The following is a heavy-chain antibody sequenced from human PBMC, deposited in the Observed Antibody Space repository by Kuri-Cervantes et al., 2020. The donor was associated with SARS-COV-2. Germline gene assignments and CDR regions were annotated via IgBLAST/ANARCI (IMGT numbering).Heavy chain of an antibody. Sequence: SQTLSLTCAVYGGSFSGYYWSWIRQPPGKGLEWIGEINHSGSTDYNPSLKSRVTTSVDTSKNQFSLKLSSVTAADTAVYYCARGDYGDYDRYFQHWGQGTLVTVSS. V-gene: IGHV4-34*01. CDR3: ARGDYGDYDRYFQH. CDR2: INHSGST. D-gene: IGHD4-17*01. CDR1: GGSFSGYY. J-gene: IGHJ1*01.